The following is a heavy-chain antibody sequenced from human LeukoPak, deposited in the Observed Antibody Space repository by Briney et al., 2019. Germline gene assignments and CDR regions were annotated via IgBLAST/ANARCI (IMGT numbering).Heavy chain of an antibody. CDR3: AVIPATTSYFDY. Sequence: GGSLRLSCAASGFTFSSNYMSWVRQAPGKGLEWVSVIYSGGSTYYADSVKGRFTISRDNSKNTLYLQMNSLRAEDTAVYYCAVIPATTSYFDYWGQGTLVTVSS. CDR2: IYSGGST. V-gene: IGHV3-53*01. J-gene: IGHJ4*02. CDR1: GFTFSSNY. D-gene: IGHD2-2*01.